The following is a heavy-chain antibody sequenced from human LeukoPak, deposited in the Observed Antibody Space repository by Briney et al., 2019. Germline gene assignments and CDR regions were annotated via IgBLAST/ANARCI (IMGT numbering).Heavy chain of an antibody. J-gene: IGHJ4*02. D-gene: IGHD3-10*01. CDR3: AKDGRGRTFFGDIEY. CDR2: ISNDGDSE. CDR1: GFTFNSYA. Sequence: GRSLRLSCAASGFTFNSYAMHWVRQAPGKGLEWVAVISNDGDSEYYSDSVKGRFTISRDNAKDTLYLQMDSLRRDDTAVYFCAKDGRGRTFFGDIEYWGQGTLVAVSS. V-gene: IGHV3-30*18.